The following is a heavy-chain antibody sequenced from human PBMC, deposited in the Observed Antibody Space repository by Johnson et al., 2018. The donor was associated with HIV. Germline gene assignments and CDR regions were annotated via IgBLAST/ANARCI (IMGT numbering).Heavy chain of an antibody. V-gene: IGHV3-11*04. D-gene: IGHD4-17*01. J-gene: IGHJ3*02. CDR1: GFIFSDYY. CDR3: ATWKDYGDYSGRAGDAFDI. CDR2: ISSSGRTI. Sequence: QVQLVESGGGLVQPGRSLKLSCAASGFIFSDYYMTWIRQAPGKGLESISYISSSGRTIYYADSVKGRFTMSRDNAKKSLYPQMNSLRAEDTAVYYCATWKDYGDYSGRAGDAFDIWGQGTMVTVSS.